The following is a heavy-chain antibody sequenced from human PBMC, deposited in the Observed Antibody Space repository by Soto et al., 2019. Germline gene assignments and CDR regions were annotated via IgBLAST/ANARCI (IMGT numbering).Heavy chain of an antibody. CDR2: IYYSGST. CDR3: ARRRYYDRSGYYNWFDP. V-gene: IGHV4-59*01. J-gene: IGHJ5*02. Sequence: SETLSLTCTVSGGSISSYYWSWIRQPPGKGLEWIGYIYYSGSTNYNPSLKSRITISVDTSKNHFSLKLSSVTAADTSVYYCARRRYYDRSGYYNWFDPWGQGMLVTFS. D-gene: IGHD3-22*01. CDR1: GGSISSYY.